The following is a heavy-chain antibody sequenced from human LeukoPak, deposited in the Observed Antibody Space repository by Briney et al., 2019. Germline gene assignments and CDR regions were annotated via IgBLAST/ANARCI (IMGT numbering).Heavy chain of an antibody. J-gene: IGHJ6*03. CDR1: GGSISGYH. CDR2: IYYSGSS. Sequence: PSETLSLTCNVSGGSISGYHWSWIRQPPGKGLEWLGYIYYSGSSNYNPSLKSRVTISADTSKNQFSLKLSSVTAADAAVYYCARVPRSYYYYYYMDVWGKGTTVTVSS. CDR3: ARVPRSYYYYYYMDV. V-gene: IGHV4-59*01.